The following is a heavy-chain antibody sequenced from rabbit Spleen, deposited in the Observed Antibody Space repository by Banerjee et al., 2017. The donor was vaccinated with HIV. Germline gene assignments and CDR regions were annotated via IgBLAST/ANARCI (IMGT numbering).Heavy chain of an antibody. V-gene: IGHV1S45*01. J-gene: IGHJ4*01. CDR3: ARDLDSNPNL. CDR1: GFSFSSNYD. Sequence: QEQLEESGGDLVKPEGSLTLTCTASGFSFSSNYDMSWVRQAPGKGLEWIGCIYTGSSGTYYASWAKGRFTISKTSSTTVTLQMTSLTAADTATYFCARDLDSNPNLWGPGTLVTVS. D-gene: IGHD5-1*01. CDR2: IYTGSSGT.